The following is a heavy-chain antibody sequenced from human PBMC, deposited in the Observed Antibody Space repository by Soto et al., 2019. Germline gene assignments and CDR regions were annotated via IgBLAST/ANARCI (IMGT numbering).Heavy chain of an antibody. CDR1: GFSLSYSGVG. CDR2: IYWDDDK. V-gene: IGHV2-5*02. J-gene: IGHJ4*02. CDR3: APGRWEGSGNLIFDY. Sequence: QITLKESGPTLVKPTETLTLTCTFSGFSLSYSGVGVGWIRQPPGKPLEWLALIYWDDDKRYSPSLKSRLTITKDTSENQVVLTVTNMDPVDTGKYYCAPGRWEGSGNLIFDYWGQGALVTVSS. D-gene: IGHD2-15*01.